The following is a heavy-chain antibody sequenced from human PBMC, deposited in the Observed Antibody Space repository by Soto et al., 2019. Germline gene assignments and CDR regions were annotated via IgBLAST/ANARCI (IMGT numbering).Heavy chain of an antibody. J-gene: IGHJ4*02. Sequence: ASVKVSCKSSGYSFTGYYMHWVRQAPGQGLEWMGWISAYNGNTNYAQKLQGRVTMTTDTSTSTAYMELRSLRSDDTAVYYCARDEWELLSGLDYWGQGTLVTVSS. CDR2: ISAYNGNT. V-gene: IGHV1-18*04. CDR1: GYSFTGYY. CDR3: ARDEWELLSGLDY. D-gene: IGHD1-26*01.